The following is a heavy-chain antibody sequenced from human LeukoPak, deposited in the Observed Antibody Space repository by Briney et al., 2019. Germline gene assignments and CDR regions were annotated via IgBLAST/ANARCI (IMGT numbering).Heavy chain of an antibody. CDR3: ARGATTVVKFDY. D-gene: IGHD4-23*01. CDR2: IYYSGST. CDR1: GGSFSSSSYY. J-gene: IGHJ4*02. Sequence: SETLSLTCTVSGGSFSSSSYYWGWIRQPPGKGLEWIGSIYYSGSTYYNPSLKSRVTISVDTSKNQFSLKLSSVTAADTAVYYCARGATTVVKFDYWGQGTLVTVSS. V-gene: IGHV4-39*07.